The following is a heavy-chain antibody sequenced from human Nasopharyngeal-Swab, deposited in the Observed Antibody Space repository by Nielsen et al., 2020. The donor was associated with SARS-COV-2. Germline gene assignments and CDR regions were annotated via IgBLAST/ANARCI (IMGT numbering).Heavy chain of an antibody. CDR3: ARESGDSSISYYFDY. Sequence: SETLSLTCTVSGGSISSGDYYWSWIRQPPGKGLEWIGYIYYSGSTYYNPSLKSRVTISVDTPKNQFSLKLSSVTAADTAVYYCARESGDSSISYYFDYWGQGTLVTVSS. V-gene: IGHV4-30-4*01. CDR1: GGSISSGDYY. D-gene: IGHD4-17*01. CDR2: IYYSGST. J-gene: IGHJ4*02.